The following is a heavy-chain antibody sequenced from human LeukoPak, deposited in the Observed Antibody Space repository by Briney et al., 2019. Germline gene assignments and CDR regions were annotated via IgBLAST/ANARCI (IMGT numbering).Heavy chain of an antibody. CDR3: AKVPHWDPKRGFYFDS. CDR2: ISDSGGTT. CDR1: AFTFSSYA. V-gene: IGHV3-23*01. Sequence: GGSLRLSCAASAFTFSSYAMNWVRQAPGKGLEWVSGISDSGGTTYYAGSVKGRFTVSRDNSRNTLYLRMNSLRAEDTAVYYCAKVPHWDPKRGFYFDSWGQGTLVTVSS. D-gene: IGHD1-26*01. J-gene: IGHJ4*02.